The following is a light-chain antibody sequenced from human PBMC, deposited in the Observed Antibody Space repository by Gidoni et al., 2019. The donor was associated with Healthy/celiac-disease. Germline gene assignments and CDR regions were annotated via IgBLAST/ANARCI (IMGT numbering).Light chain of an antibody. V-gene: IGLV1-47*01. CDR2: RNN. Sequence: QSVLTQPPSASGTPGQRVTISCSGSSSHTGSNYVYWYQQLPGTAPKLLIYRNNQRPSGVPDRFSGSKSDTSASLAISGLRSEDEADYDCAAWDDSLSGSWVFGGGTKLTVL. CDR1: SSHTGSNY. J-gene: IGLJ3*02. CDR3: AAWDDSLSGSWV.